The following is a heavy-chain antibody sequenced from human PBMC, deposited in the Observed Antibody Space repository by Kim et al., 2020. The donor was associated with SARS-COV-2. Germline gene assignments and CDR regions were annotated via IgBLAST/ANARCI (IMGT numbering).Heavy chain of an antibody. CDR2: IYYSGST. CDR3: ARDGSGLLS. Sequence: SETLSLTCTVSGGSVSSGSYYWSWIRQPPGKGLEWIGYIYYSGSTNYNPSLKSQVTISVDTSKNQFSLKLSSVTAADTAVYYCARDGSGLLSWGQGTLVTVSS. V-gene: IGHV4-61*01. CDR1: GGSVSSGSYY. J-gene: IGHJ5*02. D-gene: IGHD3-3*01.